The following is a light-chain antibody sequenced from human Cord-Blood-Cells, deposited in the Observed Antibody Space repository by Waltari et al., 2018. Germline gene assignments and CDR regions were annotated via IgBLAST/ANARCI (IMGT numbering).Light chain of an antibody. CDR2: GVS. V-gene: IGLV2-8*01. CDR1: SSDVGGYNY. J-gene: IGLJ1*01. CDR3: SSYAGSIYV. Sequence: QSALTQPPSASGSPGQSVTISCTGTSSDVGGYNYASWYQQHPGKAPKLMIYGVSKRPSGVPDRFSGSKSGNTASLTVSGLQAEDEADYYGSSYAGSIYVFGTGTKVTVL.